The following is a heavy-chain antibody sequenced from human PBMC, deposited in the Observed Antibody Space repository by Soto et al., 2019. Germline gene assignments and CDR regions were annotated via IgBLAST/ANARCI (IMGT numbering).Heavy chain of an antibody. CDR3: VKYCTLNWNYPGMDV. CDR1: GFSFSNYA. Sequence: GGSLRLSCSASGFSFSNYAMHWVRQAPGKGPEYVAVINLYGSSTYYADSVKGRFTISRDNSKNTLYLQMSSLRTDDTAVYYCVKYCTLNWNYPGMDVWGKGTTVTVS. J-gene: IGHJ6*04. V-gene: IGHV3-64D*08. CDR2: INLYGSST. D-gene: IGHD1-20*01.